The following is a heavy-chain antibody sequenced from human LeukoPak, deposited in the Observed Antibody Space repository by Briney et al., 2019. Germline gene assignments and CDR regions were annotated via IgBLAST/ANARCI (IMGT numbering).Heavy chain of an antibody. D-gene: IGHD4-17*01. V-gene: IGHV3-7*01. J-gene: IGHJ4*02. CDR1: GFTFSRYW. CDR2: MKQDGSQK. CDR3: ARDRLHYGEYEKTLDY. Sequence: PGGSLRLSFAASGFTFSRYWMSWGRQTPGKGLEWVANMKQDGSQKYYVDSVKGRFTISRDNAKNSLYLQMNSLRADDTAVYYCARDRLHYGEYEKTLDYWGQGTLVTVSS.